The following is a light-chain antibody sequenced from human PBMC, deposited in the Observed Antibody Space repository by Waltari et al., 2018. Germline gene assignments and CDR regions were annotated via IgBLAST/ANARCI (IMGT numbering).Light chain of an antibody. Sequence: QPVLTQPPSVSAAPGQKVTIYCSGSVSNIGNYYVWWYHQLPGAAPKLLIYDNNKRPSGIPDRFSASKSGTSATLSITGLQIGDEADYYCATWDNSLREVVFGGGTKLTVL. CDR3: ATWDNSLREVV. V-gene: IGLV1-51*01. J-gene: IGLJ2*01. CDR1: VSNIGNYY. CDR2: DNN.